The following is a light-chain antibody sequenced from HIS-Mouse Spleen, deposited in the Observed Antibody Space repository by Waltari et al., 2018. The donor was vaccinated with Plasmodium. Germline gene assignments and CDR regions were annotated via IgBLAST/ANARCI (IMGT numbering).Light chain of an antibody. Sequence: QSVLTQPPSASGTPGTRVTISCSGSRSNLGSNYVYWYQQLPGTAPKLLIYRNNQRPSGVPDRFSGSKSGTSASLAISGLRSEDEADYYCAAWDDSLSGRVFGGGTKLTVL. CDR1: RSNLGSNY. CDR3: AAWDDSLSGRV. J-gene: IGLJ3*02. V-gene: IGLV1-47*01. CDR2: RNN.